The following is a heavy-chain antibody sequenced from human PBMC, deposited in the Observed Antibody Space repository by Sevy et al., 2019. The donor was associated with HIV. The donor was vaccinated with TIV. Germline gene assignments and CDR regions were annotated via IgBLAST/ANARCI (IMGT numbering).Heavy chain of an antibody. V-gene: IGHV3-7*01. CDR2: IKQDGSWK. J-gene: IGHJ4*02. CDR3: AREGDGSEFLDQYYFDY. CDR1: GFTFSSYW. D-gene: IGHD3-10*01. Sequence: GGSLRLSCAASGFTFSSYWMSWVRQAPGKGLEWVANIKQDGSWKDYVHSVKGRFTISRDNAKNSLYLQMNSLRAEDTAVYYCAREGDGSEFLDQYYFDYWGQGTLVTVSS.